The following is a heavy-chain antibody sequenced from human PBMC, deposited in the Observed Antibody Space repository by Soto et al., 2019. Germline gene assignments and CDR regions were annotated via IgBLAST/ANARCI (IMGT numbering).Heavy chain of an antibody. V-gene: IGHV4-34*01. Sequence: SETLSLTCAVYGGSFSGYYWSWIRQPPGKGLEWIGEINHSGSTNYNPSLKSRVTISVDTSKNQFSLKLSSVTAADTAVYYCARGVSEVTHPSWFDPWGQGTLVTVSS. D-gene: IGHD2-21*02. CDR1: GGSFSGYY. CDR3: ARGVSEVTHPSWFDP. J-gene: IGHJ5*02. CDR2: INHSGST.